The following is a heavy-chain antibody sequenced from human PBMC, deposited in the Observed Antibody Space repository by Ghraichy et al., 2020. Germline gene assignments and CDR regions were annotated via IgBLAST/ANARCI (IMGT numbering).Heavy chain of an antibody. CDR3: ARVSIAASPYYYYYYYMDV. J-gene: IGHJ6*03. CDR2: INHSGST. V-gene: IGHV4-34*01. Sequence: SETLSLTCAVYGGSFSGYYWSWIRQPPGKGLEWIGEINHSGSTNYNPSLKSRVTISVDTSKNQFSLKLSSVTAADTAVYYCARVSIAASPYYYYYYYMDVWGKGTTVTVSS. D-gene: IGHD6-6*01. CDR1: GGSFSGYY.